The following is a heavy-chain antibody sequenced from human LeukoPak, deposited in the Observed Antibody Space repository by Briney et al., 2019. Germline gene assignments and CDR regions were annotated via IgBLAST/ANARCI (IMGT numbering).Heavy chain of an antibody. V-gene: IGHV3-23*01. Sequence: GGSLRLSCAASGFTISSYAMSWVRQAPGKGLEWVSAISGSGGSTYYADSVKGRFTISRDNSKNTLYLQMNSLRAEDTAVYYCAKDQLGTPYGMDVWGKGTTVTASS. J-gene: IGHJ6*04. CDR1: GFTISSYA. D-gene: IGHD1-1*01. CDR3: AKDQLGTPYGMDV. CDR2: ISGSGGST.